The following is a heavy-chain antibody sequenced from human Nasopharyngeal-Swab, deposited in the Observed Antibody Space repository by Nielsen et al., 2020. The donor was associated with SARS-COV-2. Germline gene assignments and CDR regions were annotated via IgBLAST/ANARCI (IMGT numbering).Heavy chain of an antibody. Sequence: GESLKISCAASGFTFSNYALSWVRQAPGKGLEWVSAFNRSGGSAYYADSVKGRFTISRDNSKNTLSLRMNSLRADDTAVYYCAKAPDWNYQDLFDYWGQGTLVNVSS. CDR1: GFTFSNYA. V-gene: IGHV3-23*01. D-gene: IGHD1-7*01. CDR2: FNRSGGSA. J-gene: IGHJ4*02. CDR3: AKAPDWNYQDLFDY.